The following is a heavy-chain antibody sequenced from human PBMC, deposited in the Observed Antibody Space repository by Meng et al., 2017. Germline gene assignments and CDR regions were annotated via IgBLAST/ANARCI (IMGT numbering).Heavy chain of an antibody. CDR3: ARGRGDYYDSSGYYYGRDLDY. Sequence: QVQRVQSGFELKKPGASVKVSCKASGYTFTSYAMNWVRQAPGQGLEWMGWINTNTGNPTYAQGFTGRFVFSLDTSVSTAYLQISSLKAEDTAVYYCARGRGDYYDSSGYYYGRDLDYWGQGTLVTVSS. CDR2: INTNTGNP. J-gene: IGHJ4*02. V-gene: IGHV7-4-1*02. D-gene: IGHD3-22*01. CDR1: GYTFTSYA.